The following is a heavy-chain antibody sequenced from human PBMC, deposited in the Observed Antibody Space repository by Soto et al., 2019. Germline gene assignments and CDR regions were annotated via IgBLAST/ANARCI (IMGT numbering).Heavy chain of an antibody. CDR3: ASTPPSWHSTYYYYYYMDV. D-gene: IGHD2-15*01. CDR1: GFTVSSNY. J-gene: IGHJ6*03. V-gene: IGHV3-53*04. CDR2: IYSGGST. Sequence: GGSLRLSCAASGFTVSSNYMSWVRQAPGKGLEWVSVIYSGGSTYYADSVKGRFTISRHNSKNTLYLQMNSLRAEDTAVYYCASTPPSWHSTYYYYYYMDVWGKGTTVTVSS.